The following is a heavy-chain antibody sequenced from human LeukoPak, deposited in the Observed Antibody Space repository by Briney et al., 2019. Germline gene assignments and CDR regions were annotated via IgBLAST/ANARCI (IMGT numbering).Heavy chain of an antibody. CDR3: ARDPVGAPYYDY. J-gene: IGHJ4*02. CDR2: IKQDGSVK. Sequence: GGSLRLSCAASGFTLSSYWVNWVRQAPGKGLEWVANIKQDGSVKNYVDSVKGRFTISRDNAKNSLYLQMNSLRAEDTAVYYCARDPVGAPYYDYWGQGTLVTVSS. V-gene: IGHV3-7*01. D-gene: IGHD1-26*01. CDR1: GFTLSSYW.